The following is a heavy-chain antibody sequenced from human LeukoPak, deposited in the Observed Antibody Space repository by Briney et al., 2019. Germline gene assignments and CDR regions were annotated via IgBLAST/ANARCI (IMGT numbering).Heavy chain of an antibody. CDR2: IYYSGST. CDR3: ARGGGGYYDSSGYYPWAFDI. V-gene: IGHV4-59*08. Sequence: SETLSLTCTVSGGSISSYYWSWIRQPPGKGLEWIGYIYYSGSTNYNPSLKSRVTISVDTSKNQFSLKLSSVTAADTAVYYCARGGGGYYDSSGYYPWAFDIWGQGTMVTVSS. J-gene: IGHJ3*02. D-gene: IGHD3-22*01. CDR1: GGSISSYY.